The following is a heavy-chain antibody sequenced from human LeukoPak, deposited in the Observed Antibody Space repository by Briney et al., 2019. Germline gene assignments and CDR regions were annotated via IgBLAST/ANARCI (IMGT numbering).Heavy chain of an antibody. CDR1: GGTFSSYA. J-gene: IGHJ6*04. D-gene: IGHD3-3*01. CDR2: IIPIFGTA. V-gene: IGHV1-69*05. CDR3: ARDRDIGDFWSGYSPMDV. Sequence: ASVKVSCKASGGTFSSYAISWVRQAPGQGLEWMGGIIPIFGTANYAQKFQGRVTITTDESTSTAYMELSSLRSEDTAVYYCARDRDIGDFWSGYSPMDVWGKGTTVTVSS.